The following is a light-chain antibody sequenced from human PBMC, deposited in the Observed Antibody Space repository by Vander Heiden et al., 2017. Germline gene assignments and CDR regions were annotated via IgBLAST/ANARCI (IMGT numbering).Light chain of an antibody. CDR2: KAS. CDR3: QDYNTYS. CDR1: QSISSW. V-gene: IGKV1-5*03. Sequence: DIQMTQSPSTLSASVGDRVPIHGRASQSISSWLTWYQQKPGKAPKVLIYKASSLESGVPSRFSGSGSGTEFTLTISSLQPDDFATYYCQDYNTYSFGQGTKLEIK. J-gene: IGKJ2*01.